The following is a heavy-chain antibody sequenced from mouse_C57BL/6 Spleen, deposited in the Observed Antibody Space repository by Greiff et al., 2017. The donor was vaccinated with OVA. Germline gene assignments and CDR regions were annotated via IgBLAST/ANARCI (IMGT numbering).Heavy chain of an antibody. Sequence: QVQLQQPGAELVRPGSSVKLSCKASGYTFTSYWMHWVKQRPIQGLEWIGNIDPSDSETHYNQKFKDKATLTVDKSSSTAYMQLSSLTSEYSAVYYCARGDGNYGYAMDYWGQGTSVTVSS. CDR3: ARGDGNYGYAMDY. J-gene: IGHJ4*01. CDR2: IDPSDSET. D-gene: IGHD2-1*01. CDR1: GYTFTSYW. V-gene: IGHV1-52*01.